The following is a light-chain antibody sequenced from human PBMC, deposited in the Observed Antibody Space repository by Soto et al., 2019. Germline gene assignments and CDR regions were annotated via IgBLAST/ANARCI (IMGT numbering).Light chain of an antibody. J-gene: IGLJ1*01. CDR1: SSDVDGYNY. Sequence: QSALTQPASASGPPGQSLTISFTGTSSDVDGYNYVPWYQQHPGKAPKLMIYEVSQRPSGVPDRFSGSKSGNTASLTVSGLQAEDEADYYCSSYAGSNSLVFGSGTKVTVL. CDR3: SSYAGSNSLV. CDR2: EVS. V-gene: IGLV2-8*01.